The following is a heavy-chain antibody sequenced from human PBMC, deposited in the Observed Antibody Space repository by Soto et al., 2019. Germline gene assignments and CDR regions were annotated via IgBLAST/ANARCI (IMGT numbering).Heavy chain of an antibody. D-gene: IGHD3-10*01. J-gene: IGHJ4*02. Sequence: SETLSLPCTVSGGSLNNYYWSWIRLAPGKGLEWIGYIYYTGTTKCNASLKSRVTMSVDASNNEFSLKMTSMTAADTAIYCCARDSSNYAFDYWGQGSQFTVSS. CDR3: ARDSSNYAFDY. CDR1: GGSLNNYY. V-gene: IGHV4-59*01. CDR2: IYYTGTT.